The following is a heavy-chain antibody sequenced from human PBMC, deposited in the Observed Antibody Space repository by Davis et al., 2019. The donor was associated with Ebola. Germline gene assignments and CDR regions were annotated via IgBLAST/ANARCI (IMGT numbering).Heavy chain of an antibody. J-gene: IGHJ6*02. D-gene: IGHD4-23*01. CDR2: IKQDGSEK. CDR1: GFTFSTYW. CDR3: ARNDHGGNRGLWGYYYYGMDV. V-gene: IGHV3-7*03. Sequence: GESLKISCAASGFTFSTYWMSWVRQAPGKGLEWVANIKQDGSEKYYVDSVKGRFTISRDNAKNSLYLQMNSLRAEDTAVYNCARNDHGGNRGLWGYYYYGMDVWGQGTTVTVSS.